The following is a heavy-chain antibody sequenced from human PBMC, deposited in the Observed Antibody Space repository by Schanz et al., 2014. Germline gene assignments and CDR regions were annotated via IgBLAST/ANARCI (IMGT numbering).Heavy chain of an antibody. J-gene: IGHJ4*02. CDR2: IKKDGSEK. Sequence: EVQLAESGGGLVQPGGSLRLSCAASGFTFSGFWMTWVRQAPGKGLEWVANIKKDGSEKYYVDSVKGRFTISRDNAKNSLFLQMNSLRPEDTAVYYCARVKGGFDYWGQGTLVTVSS. V-gene: IGHV3-7*01. CDR1: GFTFSGFW. CDR3: ARVKGGFDY. D-gene: IGHD3-16*01.